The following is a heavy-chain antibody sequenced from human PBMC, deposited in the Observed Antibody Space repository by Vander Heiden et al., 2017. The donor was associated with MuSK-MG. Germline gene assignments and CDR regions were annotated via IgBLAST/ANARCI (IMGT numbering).Heavy chain of an antibody. J-gene: IGHJ6*03. D-gene: IGHD2-2*01. CDR1: GFMFSSYG. CDR2: IWYDGSNK. Sequence: QVQLVESGGGVVQPGRSLRLSCAASGFMFSSYGMHWVRQAPGKGLEWVAVIWYDGSNKHHADSVKGRFTISRDNSENTLYLQMNSLRAEDTAIYYCARGEYCSTTRCYFNYYYYMDVWGKGTTVTVSS. CDR3: ARGEYCSTTRCYFNYYYYMDV. V-gene: IGHV3-33*01.